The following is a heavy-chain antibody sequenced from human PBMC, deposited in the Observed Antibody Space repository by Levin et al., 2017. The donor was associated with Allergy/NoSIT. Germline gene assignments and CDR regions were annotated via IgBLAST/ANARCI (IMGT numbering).Heavy chain of an antibody. V-gene: IGHV5-51*01. CDR1: GYSFTSFW. D-gene: IGHD3-10*01. J-gene: IGHJ4*02. CDR3: ARAYGSVSYRTAFDY. Sequence: KVSCRCSGYSFTSFWIGWLRQMPGKGLEWMGIFYPGDSDTRYSPSFQGQVTFSGDKSISTAYLQWSSLKASDTAMYYCARAYGSVSYRTAFDYWGQGTLVTVSS. CDR2: FYPGDSDT.